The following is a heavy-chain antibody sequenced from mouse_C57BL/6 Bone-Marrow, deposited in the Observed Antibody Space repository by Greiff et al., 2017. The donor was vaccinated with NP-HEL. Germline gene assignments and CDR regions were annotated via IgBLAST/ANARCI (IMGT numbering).Heavy chain of an antibody. CDR3: APSYYGSSYWYFDV. D-gene: IGHD1-1*01. J-gene: IGHJ1*03. V-gene: IGHV14-3*01. CDR2: IDPANGNT. CDR1: GFNIKNTY. Sequence: EVKLQESVAELVRPGASVKLSCTASGFNIKNTYMHWVKQRPEQGLEWIGRIDPANGNTKYAPKFQGKATITADTSSNTAYLQLSSLTSEDTAIYYCAPSYYGSSYWYFDVWGTGTTVTVSS.